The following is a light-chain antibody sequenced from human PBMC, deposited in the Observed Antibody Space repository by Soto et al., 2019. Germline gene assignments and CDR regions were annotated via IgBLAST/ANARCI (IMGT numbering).Light chain of an antibody. CDR3: AAWDDSLKGV. CDR1: SSNIGSNT. V-gene: IGLV1-44*01. J-gene: IGLJ1*01. Sequence: QSVLTQPPSASGTPGQRVTISCSGSSSNIGSNTVNWYHQLPGTAPKLLIYSNNQRPSGVPDRFSGSKSGTSASLAISGLQSEDEADYYCAAWDDSLKGVFGTGTKLTVL. CDR2: SNN.